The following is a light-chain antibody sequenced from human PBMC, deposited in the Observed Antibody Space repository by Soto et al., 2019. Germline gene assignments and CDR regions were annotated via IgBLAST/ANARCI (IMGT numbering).Light chain of an antibody. Sequence: EVVLTQSPGTLSLSTGERATLSCRASQSVSSSYLAWYQQKPGQAPRLLIYGASSRATGIPDRFSGSESGTDFTLTISRLDPEDFAVYYCQQYGSSPFTFGPGTKVDI. CDR2: GAS. J-gene: IGKJ3*01. V-gene: IGKV3-20*01. CDR3: QQYGSSPFT. CDR1: QSVSSSY.